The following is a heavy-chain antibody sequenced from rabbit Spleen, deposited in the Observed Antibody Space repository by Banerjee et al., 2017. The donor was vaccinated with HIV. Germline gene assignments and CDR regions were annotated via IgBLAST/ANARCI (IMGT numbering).Heavy chain of an antibody. CDR1: GFDFSNYIF. J-gene: IGHJ4*01. CDR2: VDTGSRDFT. V-gene: IGHV1S40*01. D-gene: IGHD1-1*01. CDR3: ARDLVTVIGWNFNL. Sequence: QSLEESGGDLVKPGASLTLTCTASGFDFSNYIFMCWVRQAPGKGLEWIACVDTGSRDFTYYASWAKGRVTISKTSSTTVTLQMTSLTAADTATYFCARDLVTVIGWNFNLWGPGTLVTVS.